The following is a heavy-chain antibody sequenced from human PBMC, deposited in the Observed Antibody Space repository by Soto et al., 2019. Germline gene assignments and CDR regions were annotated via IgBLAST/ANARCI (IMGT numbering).Heavy chain of an antibody. CDR2: IYYSASTT. Sequence: NPSETLSLTCTVSGGSISSYYWSWIRQPPGKGLEWIGYIYYSASTTNYNPSLKSRVTISIDTSKNQFSLKPSSMTAGETAVYYCVRERAAATTYGWFDPWGQGTLVTVSS. D-gene: IGHD4-17*01. CDR1: GGSISSYY. J-gene: IGHJ5*02. CDR3: VRERAAATTYGWFDP. V-gene: IGHV4-59*01.